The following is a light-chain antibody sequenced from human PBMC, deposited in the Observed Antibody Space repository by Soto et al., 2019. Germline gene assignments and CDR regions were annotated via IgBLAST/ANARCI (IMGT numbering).Light chain of an antibody. CDR1: QSVSSSY. Sequence: EIVLTQSPGTLSLSPGERATLSCRASQSVSSSYLAWYQQKPGQAPRLLIYGASSRSTGIAHTFSGSGSGTDFTLTIIRLEPKDFVVYYCQQYCSSPPYTFGQGTKLEIK. J-gene: IGKJ2*01. CDR3: QQYCSSPPYT. V-gene: IGKV3-20*01. CDR2: GAS.